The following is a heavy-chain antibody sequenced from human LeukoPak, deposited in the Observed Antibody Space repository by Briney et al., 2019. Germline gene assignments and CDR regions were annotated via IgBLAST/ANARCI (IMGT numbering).Heavy chain of an antibody. Sequence: GASVKVSCRASGNTFTRYYMHWVRQAPGQGLEWMGLIDPSGARTTHAEKFQGRVTLTGDTSTSTVYMELSSLRSEDTAVYYCARDMGSGSLHYWGQGTLVTVSS. D-gene: IGHD1-26*01. CDR1: GNTFTRYY. V-gene: IGHV1-46*01. J-gene: IGHJ4*02. CDR2: IDPSGART. CDR3: ARDMGSGSLHY.